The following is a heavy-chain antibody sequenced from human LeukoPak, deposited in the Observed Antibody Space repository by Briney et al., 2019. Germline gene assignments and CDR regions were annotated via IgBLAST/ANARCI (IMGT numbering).Heavy chain of an antibody. CDR3: AKGGYYYGSGIHRGY. D-gene: IGHD3-10*01. Sequence: GGSLRLPCAASGFTFCDYYMIWIRHAPGKRRELVSYISSSGNTILYADSAKGLFTISRDNAENSLYLQMNSLRAEDTAVYYCAKGGYYYGSGIHRGYWAQGPLVTVSS. V-gene: IGHV3-11*04. J-gene: IGHJ4*02. CDR1: GFTFCDYY. CDR2: ISSSGNTI.